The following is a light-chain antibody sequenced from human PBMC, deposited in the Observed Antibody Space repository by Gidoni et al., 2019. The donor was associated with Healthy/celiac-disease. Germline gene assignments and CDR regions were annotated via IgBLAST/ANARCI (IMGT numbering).Light chain of an antibody. CDR1: QSVSSY. Sequence: EIVLTQFPATLSLSPGERATLPCRASQSVSSYLAWYQQKPGQAPRLLIYDASNRATGIPARFSGSGSGTDFTLTISSLEPEDFAVYYCQQRSNWPPTFGGGAKVEIK. CDR3: QQRSNWPPT. CDR2: DAS. V-gene: IGKV3-11*01. J-gene: IGKJ4*01.